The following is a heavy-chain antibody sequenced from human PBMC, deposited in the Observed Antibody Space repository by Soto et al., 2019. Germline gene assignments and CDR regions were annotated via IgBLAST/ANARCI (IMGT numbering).Heavy chain of an antibody. CDR2: IRSSSSTI. V-gene: IGHV3-48*01. J-gene: IGHJ3*02. Sequence: EVQLVESGGGLVQPGGSLRLSCAASGFTFSSYSMNWVRQAPGKGLEWVSYIRSSSSTIYYADSVKGRFTISRDNAKNSLYLQMNSLRAEDTAVYYCARSDSMTTLTTSYFDAFDIWGQGTMVTVSS. CDR3: ARSDSMTTLTTSYFDAFDI. CDR1: GFTFSSYS. D-gene: IGHD4-17*01.